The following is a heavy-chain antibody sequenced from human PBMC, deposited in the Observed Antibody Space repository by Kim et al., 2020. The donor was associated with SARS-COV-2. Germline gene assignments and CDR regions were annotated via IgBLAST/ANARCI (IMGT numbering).Heavy chain of an antibody. CDR2: RYYSGST. CDR3: AGSSAYYFDI. V-gene: IGHV4-59*01. J-gene: IGHJ4*02. D-gene: IGHD3-22*01. Sequence: SETLSLTCTVSGGSISSYYWIRQPPGKGLEWIGYRYYSGSTNYNPSLKSRVTISIDTSKNHFSLQLSSVTAADTAVYYCAGSSAYYFDIWGQGTLVTVSS. CDR1: GGSISSYY.